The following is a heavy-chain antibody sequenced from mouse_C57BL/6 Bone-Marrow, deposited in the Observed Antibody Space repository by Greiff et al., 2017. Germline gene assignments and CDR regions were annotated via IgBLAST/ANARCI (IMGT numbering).Heavy chain of an antibody. Sequence: VQLQQSGPELVKPGASVKMSCKASGYTFTDYNMHWVKQSHGKSLEWIGYINPNNGGTSYNQKFKGKATLTVNKSSSPAYMELRSLTSEDSAVYYCARLEITTVVATRAWFAYWGQGTLVTVSA. V-gene: IGHV1-22*01. J-gene: IGHJ3*01. CDR2: INPNNGGT. CDR3: ARLEITTVVATRAWFAY. D-gene: IGHD1-1*01. CDR1: GYTFTDYN.